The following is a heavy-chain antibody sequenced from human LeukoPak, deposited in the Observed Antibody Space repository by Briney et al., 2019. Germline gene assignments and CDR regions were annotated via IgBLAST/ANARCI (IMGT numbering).Heavy chain of an antibody. Sequence: PSQTLSLTCTVSGGSISSGGYYWSWIRQHPGKGLEWIGYIYYSGSTYYNPSLKSRVTISVDTSKDQFSLKLSSVTAADTAVYYCARVGVVVVPAAIPGGSAFDIWGQGTMVTVSS. CDR2: IYYSGST. CDR1: GGSISSGGYY. V-gene: IGHV4-31*03. J-gene: IGHJ3*02. D-gene: IGHD2-2*01. CDR3: ARVGVVVVPAAIPGGSAFDI.